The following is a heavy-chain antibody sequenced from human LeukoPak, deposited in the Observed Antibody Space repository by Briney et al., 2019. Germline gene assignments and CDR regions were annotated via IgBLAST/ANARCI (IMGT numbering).Heavy chain of an antibody. CDR3: ARDLTAMVKEGAFDI. J-gene: IGHJ3*02. CDR2: IYYSGST. Sequence: SETLSLTCTVFGGSISSYYWSWIRQPPGKGLEWIGYIYYSGSTNYNPSLKSRVTISVDTSKNQFSLKLSSVTAADTAVYYCARDLTAMVKEGAFDIWGQGTMVTVSS. D-gene: IGHD5-18*01. CDR1: GGSISSYY. V-gene: IGHV4-59*01.